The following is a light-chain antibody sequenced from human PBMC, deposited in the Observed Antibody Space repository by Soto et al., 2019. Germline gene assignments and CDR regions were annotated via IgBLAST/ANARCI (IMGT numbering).Light chain of an antibody. Sequence: EIVVTQSPATLSVSPGERATLSCWASQSVGNKVAWYQHKPGQTPRLIIYDISTRAAGVPARFSGSGYGTDFTLTISRLEPEDFAVYSCQQYGSSPITFGQRTRLEIK. CDR2: DIS. V-gene: IGKV3-20*01. CDR3: QQYGSSPIT. J-gene: IGKJ5*01. CDR1: QSVGNK.